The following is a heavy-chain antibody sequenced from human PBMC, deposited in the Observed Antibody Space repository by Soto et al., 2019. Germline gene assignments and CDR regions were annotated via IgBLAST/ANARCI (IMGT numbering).Heavy chain of an antibody. CDR2: IYSGGST. V-gene: IGHV3-53*01. CDR3: ARAQGNNYCPVY. CDR1: GFTVSSNY. Sequence: PGGSLRLSCAASGFTVSSNYMSWVRQAPGKGLEWVSVIYSGGSTYYADSVKGRFTISRDNSKNTLYLQMNSMRAEDTAVYYCARAQGNNYCPVYWGQGSLVTVCS. J-gene: IGHJ4*02. D-gene: IGHD2-8*02.